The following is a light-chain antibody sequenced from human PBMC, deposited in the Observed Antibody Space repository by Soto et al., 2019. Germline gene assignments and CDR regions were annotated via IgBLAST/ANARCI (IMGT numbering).Light chain of an antibody. CDR1: QSVSNNY. V-gene: IGKV3-20*01. CDR3: HQYGSSPPYT. Sequence: EVVLTQSPGTLSLSPGESATLSCRASQSVSNNYFAWYQQKPGQAPRLLIFGSSDRATGIPDRFSGSGSGTDFTLTISRLDPEDFAVYYCHQYGSSPPYTFGQGTKLEIK. J-gene: IGKJ2*01. CDR2: GSS.